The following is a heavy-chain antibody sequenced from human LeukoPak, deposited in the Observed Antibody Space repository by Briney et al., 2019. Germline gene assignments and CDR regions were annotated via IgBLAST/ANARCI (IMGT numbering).Heavy chain of an antibody. Sequence: GGSPRLSCAASGFTFSSYAMSWVRQAPGKGLEWVSAISGSGGSTYYADSVKGRFTISRDNSKNTLYLQMNSLRAEDTAVYYCAKDQGGIAAAAPFDYWGQGTLVTVSS. V-gene: IGHV3-23*01. D-gene: IGHD6-13*01. CDR1: GFTFSSYA. CDR3: AKDQGGIAAAAPFDY. CDR2: ISGSGGST. J-gene: IGHJ4*02.